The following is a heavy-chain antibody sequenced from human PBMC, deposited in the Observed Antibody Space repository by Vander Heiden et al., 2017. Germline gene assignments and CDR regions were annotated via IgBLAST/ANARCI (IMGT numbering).Heavy chain of an antibody. J-gene: IGHJ4*02. CDR1: GGAISSYY. Sequence: QVQLQESGPGLGKPSDTLSPPRTVSGGAISSYYWSWIRQPAGKGLEWIGRIYTSGSTNYNPSLKSRVTMSVDTSKNQFSLKLSSVTAADTAVYYCARGSPYYHDYWGQGTLVTVSS. CDR2: IYTSGST. V-gene: IGHV4-4*07. CDR3: ARGSPYYHDY. D-gene: IGHD3-10*01.